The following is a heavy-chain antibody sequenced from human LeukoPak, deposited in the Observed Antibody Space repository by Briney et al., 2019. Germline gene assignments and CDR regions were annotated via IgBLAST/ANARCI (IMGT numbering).Heavy chain of an antibody. CDR3: ATKAGNFQERVSLDY. D-gene: IGHD1-1*01. CDR1: GFTFSQHY. J-gene: IGHJ4*02. Sequence: GGSLRLSCAASGFTFSQHYMSWVRQAPGKGLEWVANLNPDGSERKYVDSVRGRFTISRDNAKNTVYLQMNSLSPEDAALYYCATKAGNFQERVSLDYWGQGTLVTVSS. V-gene: IGHV3-7*01. CDR2: LNPDGSER.